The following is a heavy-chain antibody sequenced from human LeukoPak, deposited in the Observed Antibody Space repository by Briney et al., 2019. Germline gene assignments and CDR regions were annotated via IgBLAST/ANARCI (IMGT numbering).Heavy chain of an antibody. V-gene: IGHV3-21*01. CDR1: GFTFSSYS. D-gene: IGHD3-3*01. J-gene: IGHJ4*02. CDR2: ISSSSSYI. CDR3: ARDRDDFWSGIDY. Sequence: GGSLRLSCAASGFTFSSYSMNWVRQAPGKGLEWVSSISSSSSYIYYVDSVKGRFTTSRDNAKNSLYLQMNSLRAEDTAVYYCARDRDDFWSGIDYWGQGTLVTVSS.